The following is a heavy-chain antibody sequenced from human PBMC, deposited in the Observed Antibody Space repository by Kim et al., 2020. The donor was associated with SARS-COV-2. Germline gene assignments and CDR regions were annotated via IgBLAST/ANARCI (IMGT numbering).Heavy chain of an antibody. CDR3: ARDPRRGPFNWFDP. Sequence: SETLSLTCTVSGDSISSYYWSWIRQPPGKGLEWIGDIYYSGSTNYNPSLKSRVTMSVETSKNQFSLKLSSVTAADTAVYYCARDPRRGPFNWFDPWGQGT. CDR1: GDSISSYY. V-gene: IGHV4-59*13. D-gene: IGHD3-10*01. CDR2: IYYSGST. J-gene: IGHJ5*02.